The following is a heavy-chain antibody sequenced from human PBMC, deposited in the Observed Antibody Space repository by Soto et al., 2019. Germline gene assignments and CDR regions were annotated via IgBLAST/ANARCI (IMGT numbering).Heavy chain of an antibody. CDR1: GFVFSDYD. CDR3: ARGGYDFRSGFRPTSDDF. Sequence: PVGSLRLSCVASGFVFSDYDMSWIRQAPGKGLEWVSYISSGGSDRHYADSVRGRFTISRDNAKTSLYLQMNSLTAEDTAVYYCARGGYDFRSGFRPTSDDFWGQGILVTVSS. J-gene: IGHJ4*02. CDR2: ISSGGSDR. D-gene: IGHD3-3*01. V-gene: IGHV3-11*01.